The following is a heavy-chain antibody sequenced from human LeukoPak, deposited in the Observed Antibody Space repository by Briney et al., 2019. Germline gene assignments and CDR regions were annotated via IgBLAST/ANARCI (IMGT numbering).Heavy chain of an antibody. CDR2: IKQDASEK. V-gene: IGHV3-7*04. J-gene: IGHJ4*02. D-gene: IGHD3-22*01. Sequence: GGSLRLSFAASGFTFGIYWISWVRQAPGKGLEWVANIKQDASEKYYVDSVKGRFTISRDNAKNTLYLQMNSLRAEDTAVYYCARNYYDSSAYYYFDYWGQGTLVTVSS. CDR3: ARNYYDSSAYYYFDY. CDR1: GFTFGIYW.